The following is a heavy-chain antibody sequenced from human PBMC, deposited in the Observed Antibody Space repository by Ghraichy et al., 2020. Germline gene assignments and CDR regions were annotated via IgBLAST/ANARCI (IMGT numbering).Heavy chain of an antibody. V-gene: IGHV4-61*01. D-gene: IGHD4-11*01. CDR3: ARVLTTVTTEVGWDYMDV. CDR1: GGSVSSGSYY. Sequence: SETLSLTCTVSGGSVSSGSYYWSWIRQPPGKGLEWIGYIYYSGSTNYNPSLKSRVTISVDTSKNQFSLKLSSVTAADTAVYYCARVLTTVTTEVGWDYMDVWGKGTTVTVSS. CDR2: IYYSGST. J-gene: IGHJ6*03.